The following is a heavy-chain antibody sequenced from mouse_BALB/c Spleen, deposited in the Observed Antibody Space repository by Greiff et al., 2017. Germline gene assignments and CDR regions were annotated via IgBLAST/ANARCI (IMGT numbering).Heavy chain of an antibody. Sequence: EVQLQQSGPELVKPGASVKISCKASGYSFTGYYMHWVKQSHVKSLEWIGRINPYNGATSYNQNFKDKASLTVDKSSSTAYMELHSLTSEDSAVYYCARDYRYDGDYAMDYWGQGTSVTVSS. CDR1: GYSFTGYY. V-gene: IGHV1-26*01. J-gene: IGHJ4*01. D-gene: IGHD2-14*01. CDR2: INPYNGAT. CDR3: ARDYRYDGDYAMDY.